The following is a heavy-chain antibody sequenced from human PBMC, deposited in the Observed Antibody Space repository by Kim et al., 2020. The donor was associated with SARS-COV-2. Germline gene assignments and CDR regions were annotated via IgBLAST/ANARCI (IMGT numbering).Heavy chain of an antibody. J-gene: IGHJ4*01. D-gene: IGHD2-15*01. CDR3: VRTGGSIVWFYFDS. CDR2: NYDSGST. V-gene: IGHV4-39*01. Sequence: SETLSLTCTVSGGSISSSTYYWGWIRQPPGKGLEWIGSNYDSGSTYYNPSLKSLVTITVDTSKNQFSLKLSFVTAADTAEYYLVRTGGSIVWFYFDSWG. CDR1: GGSISSSTYY.